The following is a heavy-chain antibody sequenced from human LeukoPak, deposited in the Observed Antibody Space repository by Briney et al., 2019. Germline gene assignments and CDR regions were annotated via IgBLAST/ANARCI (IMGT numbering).Heavy chain of an antibody. V-gene: IGHV4-59*01. CDR2: IYYSGST. D-gene: IGHD3-22*01. CDR3: ARGGTVVIPDY. Sequence: SETLSPTCTVSGGSISSYYWSWIRQPPGKGLEWIGYIYYSGSTNYNPSLKSRVTISVDTSKNQFSLKLSSVTAADTAVYYCARGGTVVIPDYWGQGTLVTVSS. CDR1: GGSISSYY. J-gene: IGHJ4*02.